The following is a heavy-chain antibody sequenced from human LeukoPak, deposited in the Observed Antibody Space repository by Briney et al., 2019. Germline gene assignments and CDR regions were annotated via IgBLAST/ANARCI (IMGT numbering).Heavy chain of an antibody. J-gene: IGHJ4*02. D-gene: IGHD2-21*02. CDR2: ISYDGSNK. CDR1: GFTFSSYA. CDR3: ARDGELVVVTAILDY. V-gene: IGHV3-30-3*01. Sequence: GGSLRLSCAASGFTFSSYAMHWVRQAPGKGPEWVAVISYDGSNKYYADSVKGRFTISRDNSKNTLYLQMNSLRAEDTAVYYCARDGELVVVTAILDYWGQGTLVTVSS.